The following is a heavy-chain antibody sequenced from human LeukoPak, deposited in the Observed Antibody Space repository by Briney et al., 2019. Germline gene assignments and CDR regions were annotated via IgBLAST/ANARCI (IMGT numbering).Heavy chain of an antibody. D-gene: IGHD1-1*01. CDR3: ARGGYEGFDY. CDR2: IYYSGNT. CDR1: GGSISSTTYY. J-gene: IGHJ4*02. V-gene: IGHV4-39*07. Sequence: SETLSLTCTVSGGSISSTTYYWGWIRQPPGKGLEWIGNIYYSGNTHYNPSLKSRVTISVDTSKNQFSLKLSSVTAADTAVYYCARGGYEGFDYWGQGTLVTVSS.